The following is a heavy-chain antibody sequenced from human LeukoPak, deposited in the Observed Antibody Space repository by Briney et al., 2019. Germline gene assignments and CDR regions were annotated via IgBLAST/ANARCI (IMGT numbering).Heavy chain of an antibody. Sequence: PGGSLRLSCAASGFTFSSYEMNWVRQAPGKGLEWVSYISSSGSTIYYADSVKGRFTISRDNAKNSLYLQMNSLRAEDTAVYYCARTPFTMVWGVPSVFFDYWGQGTLVTVSS. D-gene: IGHD3-10*01. CDR3: ARTPFTMVWGVPSVFFDY. CDR2: ISSSGSTI. V-gene: IGHV3-48*03. CDR1: GFTFSSYE. J-gene: IGHJ4*02.